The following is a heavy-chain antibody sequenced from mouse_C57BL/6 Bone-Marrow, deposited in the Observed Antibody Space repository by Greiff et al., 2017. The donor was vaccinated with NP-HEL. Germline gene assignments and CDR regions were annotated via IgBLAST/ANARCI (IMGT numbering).Heavy chain of an antibody. D-gene: IGHD1-1*01. Sequence: VQLQQSGAELARPGASVKMSCKASGYTFTSYTMHWVKQRPGQGLEWIGYINPSSGYTKYNQKFKDKATLTADKSSSTAYMQLSSLTSEDSAVNYCAVLLRGGAWFAYWGQGTLVTVSA. J-gene: IGHJ3*01. CDR3: AVLLRGGAWFAY. CDR2: INPSSGYT. CDR1: GYTFTSYT. V-gene: IGHV1-4*01.